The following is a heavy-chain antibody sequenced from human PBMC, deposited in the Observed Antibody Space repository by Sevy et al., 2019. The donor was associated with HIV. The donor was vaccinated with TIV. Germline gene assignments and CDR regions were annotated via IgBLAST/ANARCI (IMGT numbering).Heavy chain of an antibody. V-gene: IGHV3-30-3*01. CDR2: ISYDGSNK. CDR3: ARGYYDFWSGYQPQNYYYYGMDV. D-gene: IGHD3-3*01. CDR1: GFTFSSYA. Sequence: GGFLRLSCAASGFTFSSYAMHWVRQAPGKGLEWVAVISYDGSNKYYADSVKGRFTISRDNSKNTLYLQMNSLRAEDTAVYYCARGYYDFWSGYQPQNYYYYGMDVWGQGTTVTVSS. J-gene: IGHJ6*02.